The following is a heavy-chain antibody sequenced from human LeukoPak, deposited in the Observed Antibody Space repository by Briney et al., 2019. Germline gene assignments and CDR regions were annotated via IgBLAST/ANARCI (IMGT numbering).Heavy chain of an antibody. J-gene: IGHJ6*03. Sequence: ASVKVSCKASGYTFTSYAMNWVRQAPGQGLEWMGWINTNTGNPTYAQGLTGRFVFSLDTSVSTAYLQISSLKAEDTAVYYCARDIATGIAAAGTPGHYYYYYMDVWGKGTTVTVSS. CDR3: ARDIATGIAAAGTPGHYYYYYMDV. CDR2: INTNTGNP. V-gene: IGHV7-4-1*02. CDR1: GYTFTSYA. D-gene: IGHD6-13*01.